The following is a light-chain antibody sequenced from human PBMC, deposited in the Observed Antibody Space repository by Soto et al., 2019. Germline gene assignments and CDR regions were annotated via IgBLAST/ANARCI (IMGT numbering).Light chain of an antibody. V-gene: IGKV4-1*01. CDR3: QQYYSASL. CDR1: QSVLYSSNNKNY. Sequence: DIVMTQSPDSLAVSLGERATINCKSSQSVLYSSNNKNYLAWYQQKPGQPPKLLIYWASTRESGVPDRFSGSGSGTEFTLTISSLQAEDVAVYYCQQYYSASLFGGGTKVEIK. CDR2: WAS. J-gene: IGKJ4*01.